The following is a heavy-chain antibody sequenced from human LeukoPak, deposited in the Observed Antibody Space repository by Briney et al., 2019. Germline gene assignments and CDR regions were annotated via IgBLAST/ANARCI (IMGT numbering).Heavy chain of an antibody. CDR1: EFTFNNYW. CDR2: INSDGSHT. V-gene: IGHV3-74*01. J-gene: IGHJ4*02. D-gene: IGHD1-26*01. CDR3: ASHSTFVGGATGSIDC. Sequence: GGSLRLSCAASEFTFNNYWMHWVRQAPGKGLVWVSRINSDGSHTDYADSVKGRFTISRDNAKNTLYLQMNSLRAEDTAVYYCASHSTFVGGATGSIDCWGQGTLVTVSS.